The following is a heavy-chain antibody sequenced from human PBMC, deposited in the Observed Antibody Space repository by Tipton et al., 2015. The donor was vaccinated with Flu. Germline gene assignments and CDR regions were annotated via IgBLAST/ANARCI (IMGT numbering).Heavy chain of an antibody. J-gene: IGHJ6*01. CDR2: MNPNSGNT. Sequence: QLVQSGAEVKKPGASVKVSCKASGYTFTSYDINWVRQATGQGLEWMGWMNPNSGNTGYAQKFQGRVTMTRNTSISTAYMELSRLRSGYTAVYYCASSYYYGSGSSGIMDVWGQGTTVSVSS. D-gene: IGHD3-10*01. V-gene: IGHV1-8*01. CDR3: ASSYYYGSGSSGIMDV. CDR1: GYTFTSYD.